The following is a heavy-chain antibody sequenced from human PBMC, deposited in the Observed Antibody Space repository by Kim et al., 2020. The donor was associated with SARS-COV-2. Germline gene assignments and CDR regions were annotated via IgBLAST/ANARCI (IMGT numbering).Heavy chain of an antibody. D-gene: IGHD6-13*01. Sequence: TSTIYYAASVKGRFTISRDNAKNSLYLQMNSLRDEDTAVYYCARDSSRGNWGQGTLVTVSS. CDR2: TSTI. J-gene: IGHJ4*02. CDR3: ARDSSRGN. V-gene: IGHV3-48*02.